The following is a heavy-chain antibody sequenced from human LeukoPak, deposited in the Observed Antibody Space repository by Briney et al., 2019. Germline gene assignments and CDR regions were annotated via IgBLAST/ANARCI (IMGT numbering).Heavy chain of an antibody. CDR3: AKGHASEPQYSSGGYDDFDS. J-gene: IGHJ4*02. D-gene: IGHD6-19*01. Sequence: PGWSLRLSCAATGFTSSSYAMHWVRHAPGKGRKWVAVIAYDGSNKSYADSEKDRFTISKDNSKTTLYLQMNSLRAEDTAVYYCAKGHASEPQYSSGGYDDFDSWGQGTLVTVSS. CDR1: GFTSSSYA. CDR2: IAYDGSNK. V-gene: IGHV3-30-3*02.